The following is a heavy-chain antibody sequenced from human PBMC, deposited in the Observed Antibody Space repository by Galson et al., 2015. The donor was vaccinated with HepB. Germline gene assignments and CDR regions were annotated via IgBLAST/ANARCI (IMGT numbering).Heavy chain of an antibody. Sequence: SLRLSCAASGFTVSSNYMSWVRQAPGKGLEWLSMIYVGGSTYYADSVRGRFTISRDNSKNTVYLQMKSLRAKDTAVDYCATTANRVHDYWGQGTLVTVSS. V-gene: IGHV3-53*01. J-gene: IGHJ4*02. CDR1: GFTVSSNY. CDR3: ATTANRVHDY. D-gene: IGHD1-14*01. CDR2: IYVGGST.